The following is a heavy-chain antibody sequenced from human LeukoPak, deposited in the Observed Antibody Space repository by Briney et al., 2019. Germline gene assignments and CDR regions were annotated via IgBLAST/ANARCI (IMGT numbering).Heavy chain of an antibody. CDR2: ISTSSSYT. CDR3: ARHHCSTASSYHYFDC. D-gene: IGHD2-2*01. J-gene: IGHJ4*02. Sequence: GGSLRLSCAASGFTLSDHYMSWIRQAPGKGLEWVSYISTSSSYTIYADSVKGRFTISRDNAKNTVYLQMNSLRAEDTAVYYCARHHCSTASSYHYFDCWGQGTLVTVSS. CDR1: GFTLSDHY. V-gene: IGHV3-11*03.